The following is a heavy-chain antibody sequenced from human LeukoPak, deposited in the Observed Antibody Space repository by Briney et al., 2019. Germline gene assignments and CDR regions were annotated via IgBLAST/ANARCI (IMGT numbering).Heavy chain of an antibody. CDR2: IRGSGDRT. CDR3: VRDHHRRLYDSQARDTFDI. V-gene: IGHV3-23*01. D-gene: IGHD5/OR15-5a*01. Sequence: GGSLRLSCAASGFTFSSYAMSWVRQAPGKGLEWVSAIRGSGDRTHYADSVKGRFTISRDNSKNTLYLQMNSLRAEDTAVYYCVRDHHRRLYDSQARDTFDIWGRGTMVTVSS. CDR1: GFTFSSYA. J-gene: IGHJ3*02.